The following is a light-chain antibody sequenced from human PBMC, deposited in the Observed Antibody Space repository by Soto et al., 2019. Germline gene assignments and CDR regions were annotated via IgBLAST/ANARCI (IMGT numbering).Light chain of an antibody. J-gene: IGLJ2*01. CDR3: SSYTTSSTIGVV. CDR1: SSDVGGYNY. CDR2: ELS. Sequence: QSALTQPASVSGSPGQSVTISCTGSSSDVGGYNYVSWYQHHPGRAPKVVIFELSNRPSGVSHRFSGSKSGNTASLTISGLQAEDEADYYCSSYTTSSTIGVVFGGGTKVTVL. V-gene: IGLV2-14*01.